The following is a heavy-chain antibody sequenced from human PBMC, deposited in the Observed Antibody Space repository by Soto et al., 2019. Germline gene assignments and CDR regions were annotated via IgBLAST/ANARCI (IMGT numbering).Heavy chain of an antibody. CDR3: ARDRRILTGYAYYYYGMDA. V-gene: IGHV4-59*01. Sequence: XETLSLTCTVAGGSISSYYWSWIRQPPGKGLEWIGYIYYSGSTNYNPSLKSRVTISVDTSKNQFSLKLSSVTAADTAVYYCARDRRILTGYAYYYYGMDAWGQGTTVTVSS. J-gene: IGHJ6*02. D-gene: IGHD3-9*01. CDR1: GGSISSYY. CDR2: IYYSGST.